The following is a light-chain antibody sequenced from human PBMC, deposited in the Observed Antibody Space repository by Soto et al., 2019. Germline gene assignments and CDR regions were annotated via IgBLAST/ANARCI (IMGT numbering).Light chain of an antibody. CDR1: SSNVGGQDY. Sequence: QSALTQPRSVSASPGQSVTISCTGTSSNVGGQDYVSWYQQNPGKAPRLMIYDATKRPSGVPYRFSGSKSGNVDSLTISGLQAEDEADYYCCSYAASYTLAFGGGTKLTVL. V-gene: IGLV2-11*01. CDR3: CSYAASYTLA. J-gene: IGLJ2*01. CDR2: DAT.